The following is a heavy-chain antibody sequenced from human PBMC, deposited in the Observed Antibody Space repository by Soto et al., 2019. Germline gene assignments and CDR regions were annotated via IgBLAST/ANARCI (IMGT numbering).Heavy chain of an antibody. CDR2: IYYSGST. J-gene: IGHJ5*02. V-gene: IGHV4-31*03. CDR3: SRGQQLARSLPPRNWFDP. Sequence: VQLQESGPGLVKPSQTLSLTCTVSGGSISSGGYYWSWIRHLPGKGLEWIGYIYYSGSTYYNPSRKRRVSMLPDKSKNQFSLKLSSVTAADTAVYYCSRGQQLARSLPPRNWFDPWGRGTLVTVSS. CDR1: GGSISSGGYY. D-gene: IGHD6-13*01.